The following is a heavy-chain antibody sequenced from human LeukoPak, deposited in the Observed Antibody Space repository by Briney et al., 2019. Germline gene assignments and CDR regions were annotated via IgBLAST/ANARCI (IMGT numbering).Heavy chain of an antibody. J-gene: IGHJ6*03. CDR3: ARDPYSGNYGDYYYYYMDV. Sequence: GGSLRLSCAASGFTFSDYYMNWVRQAPGKGLEWVSFISNDGNTLYYADSVRGRFTISSDNAKNSLYLQMNSLRDEDTAVYYCARDPYSGNYGDYYYYYMDVWGKGTTVTISS. CDR2: ISNDGNTL. D-gene: IGHD1-26*01. CDR1: GFTFSDYY. V-gene: IGHV3-11*04.